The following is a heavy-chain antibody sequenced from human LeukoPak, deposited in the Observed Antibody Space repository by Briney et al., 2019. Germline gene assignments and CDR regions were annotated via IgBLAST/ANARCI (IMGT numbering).Heavy chain of an antibody. J-gene: IGHJ3*01. CDR2: ISWNSGGM. V-gene: IGHV3-9*01. D-gene: IGHD4-11*01. Sequence: GGSLRLSCAASGFTFDDYAMHWVRQAPGKGLEWVSGISWNSGGMGYADSVEGRFTISRDNAKNSLYLRMNTLRAEDTALYYCAKDVTYSNSHTFAVWGQGTMVTVSS. CDR3: AKDVTYSNSHTFAV. CDR1: GFTFDDYA.